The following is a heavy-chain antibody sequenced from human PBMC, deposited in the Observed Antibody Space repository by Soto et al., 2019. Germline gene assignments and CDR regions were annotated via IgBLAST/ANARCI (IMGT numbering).Heavy chain of an antibody. Sequence: PSETLSLTCAVSGDSISSDKWWSWVRQPPGKGLEWIGYIYYSGSTNYNPSLKSRVTISVDTSKNQFSLKLSSVTAADTAVYYCARRYSSSLDVWGQGTTVTVSS. V-gene: IGHV4-59*01. CDR1: GDSISSDK. CDR3: ARRYSSSLDV. D-gene: IGHD6-13*01. CDR2: IYYSGST. J-gene: IGHJ6*02.